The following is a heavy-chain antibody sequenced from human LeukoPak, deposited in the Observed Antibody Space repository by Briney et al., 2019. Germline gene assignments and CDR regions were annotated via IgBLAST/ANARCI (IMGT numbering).Heavy chain of an antibody. CDR3: AREAYSYGYYYYYYMDV. CDR1: GFTFSSYW. D-gene: IGHD5-18*01. V-gene: IGHV3-7*01. Sequence: GGSKRLSCAASGFTFSSYWMSWVRQAPGKGLEWVANIKQDGSEKYYVDSVKGRFTISRDNAKNSLYLQMNSLRAEDTAVYYCAREAYSYGYYYYYYMDVWGKGTTVTISS. CDR2: IKQDGSEK. J-gene: IGHJ6*03.